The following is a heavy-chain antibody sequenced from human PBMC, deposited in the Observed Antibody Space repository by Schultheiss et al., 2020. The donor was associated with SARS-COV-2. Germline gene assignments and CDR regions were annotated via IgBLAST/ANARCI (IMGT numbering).Heavy chain of an antibody. Sequence: SETLSLTCTVSGGSISSYYWSWIRQPPGKGLEWIGYIYYSGSTNYNPSLKSRVTISVDTSKNQFSLKLSSVTAADTAVYYCAKALGYCSSTSCYEEGFDLWGRGTLVTVSS. V-gene: IGHV4-59*08. CDR1: GGSISSYY. D-gene: IGHD2-2*01. J-gene: IGHJ2*01. CDR3: AKALGYCSSTSCYEEGFDL. CDR2: IYYSGST.